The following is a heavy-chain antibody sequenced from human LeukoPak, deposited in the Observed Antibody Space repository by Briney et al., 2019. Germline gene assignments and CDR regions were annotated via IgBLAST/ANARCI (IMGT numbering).Heavy chain of an antibody. D-gene: IGHD3-10*01. V-gene: IGHV3-21*01. Sequence: GGSLRLFCAASGFTFSSYSMNWVRQAPGKGLEWVSSISSSSSYIYYADSVKGRFTISRDNAKNSLYLQMNSLRAEDTAVYYCARVSLVRGVINYFDYWGQGTLVTVSS. CDR3: ARVSLVRGVINYFDY. CDR1: GFTFSSYS. CDR2: ISSSSSYI. J-gene: IGHJ4*02.